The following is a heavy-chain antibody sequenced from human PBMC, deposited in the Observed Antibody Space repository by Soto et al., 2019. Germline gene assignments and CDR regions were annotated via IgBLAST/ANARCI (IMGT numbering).Heavy chain of an antibody. Sequence: VGSLRFSCAASGFSFSGAAIHWFRQASGKGLEWVGRIRGRAQNYATAYSPSVKGRFTISRDDSKNTTYLQMSSLTTDDTAVYYCASLRHGGTYCFDYWGQGSLVTVSS. CDR1: GFSFSGAA. V-gene: IGHV3-73*01. D-gene: IGHD3-3*01. CDR2: IRGRAQNYAT. J-gene: IGHJ4*02. CDR3: ASLRHGGTYCFDY.